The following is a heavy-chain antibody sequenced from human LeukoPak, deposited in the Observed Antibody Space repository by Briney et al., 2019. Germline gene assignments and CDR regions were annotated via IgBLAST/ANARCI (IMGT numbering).Heavy chain of an antibody. Sequence: KAGGSLRLSCAASGFTFSNAWMSWVRQAPGKGLEWVSSITSSSTSIYFADSVKGRFTISRDNAKNSLYLQMNSLRAEDTAVYYCARTYYDILTGYNPYFDYWGQGTLVTVSS. CDR3: ARTYYDILTGYNPYFDY. J-gene: IGHJ4*02. CDR1: GFTFSNAW. CDR2: ITSSSTSI. D-gene: IGHD3-9*01. V-gene: IGHV3-21*01.